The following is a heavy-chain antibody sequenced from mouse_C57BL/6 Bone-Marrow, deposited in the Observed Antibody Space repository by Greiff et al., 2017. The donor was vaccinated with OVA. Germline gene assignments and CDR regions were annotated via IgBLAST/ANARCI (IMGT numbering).Heavy chain of an antibody. CDR3: TTAAYYSNYGYAMDY. CDR2: FDPENGDT. J-gene: IGHJ4*01. D-gene: IGHD2-5*01. CDR1: GFNITDDY. Sequence: EVQLKQSGAELVRPGASVKLSCTASGFNITDDYMHWVKQRPEQGLEWIGWFDPENGDTEYASKFQGQATITAATSSNTAYLQLSSLTSEDTAVYYCTTAAYYSNYGYAMDYGGQGTSVTVSS. V-gene: IGHV14-4*01.